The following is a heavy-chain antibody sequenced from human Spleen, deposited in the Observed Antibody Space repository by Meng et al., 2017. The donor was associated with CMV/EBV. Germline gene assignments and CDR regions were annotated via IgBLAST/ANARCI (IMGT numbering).Heavy chain of an antibody. Sequence: ASVKVSCKASGYTFTGYYMHWVRQAPGQGLEWMGWINPNSGGTNYAQKFQGRVTMTTDTSTSTAYMELRSLRSDDTAVYYCARRNGPDQYCSSTSCYISSPLDYWGQGTLVTVSS. CDR1: GYTFTGYY. V-gene: IGHV1-2*02. CDR2: INPNSGGT. D-gene: IGHD2-2*02. CDR3: ARRNGPDQYCSSTSCYISSPLDY. J-gene: IGHJ4*02.